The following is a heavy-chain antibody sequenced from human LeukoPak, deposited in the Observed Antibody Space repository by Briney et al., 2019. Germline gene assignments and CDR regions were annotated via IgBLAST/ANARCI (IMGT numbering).Heavy chain of an antibody. D-gene: IGHD2-2*01. CDR3: ARLGYCSSTSCRVYYYYYMDV. CDR2: IYTSGST. V-gene: IGHV4-4*09. CDR1: GGSISSYY. Sequence: KTSETLPLTCTVSGGSISSYYWSWIRQPPGKGLEWIGYIYTSGSTHYNPSLKSRVTISVDTSKNQFSLKLSSVTAADTAVYYCARLGYCSSTSCRVYYYYYMDVWGKGTTVTVSS. J-gene: IGHJ6*03.